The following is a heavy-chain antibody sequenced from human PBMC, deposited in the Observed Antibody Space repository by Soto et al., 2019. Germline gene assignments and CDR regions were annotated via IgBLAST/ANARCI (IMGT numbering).Heavy chain of an antibody. CDR3: ARVSEDLTSNFDY. Sequence: PGGSLRLSCAASGFTFTRYSMNWVRQAPGKGLEWVSSISSTTNYIYHGDSMKGRFTISRDNAKNSLYLEMNSLRAEDTAVYYCARVSEDLTSNFDYWGQGTPVTVSS. CDR2: ISSTTNYI. V-gene: IGHV3-21*06. J-gene: IGHJ4*02. CDR1: GFTFTRYS.